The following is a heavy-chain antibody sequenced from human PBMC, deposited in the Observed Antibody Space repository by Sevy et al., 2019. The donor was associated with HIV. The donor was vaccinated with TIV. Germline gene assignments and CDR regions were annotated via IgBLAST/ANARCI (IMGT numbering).Heavy chain of an antibody. CDR3: AKEGKNIRSWFDP. CDR1: GYSFTNYG. CDR2: ISGYNCYT. V-gene: IGHV1-18*01. J-gene: IGHJ5*02. Sequence: ASVKVSCKASGYSFTNYGIGWVRQAPGQGLEWMGWISGYNCYTNYAQTLQGRVTMTTDTSTSTAYMELRSLRSDDTAIYYCAKEGKNIRSWFDPWGQGTLVTVSS. D-gene: IGHD3-3*02.